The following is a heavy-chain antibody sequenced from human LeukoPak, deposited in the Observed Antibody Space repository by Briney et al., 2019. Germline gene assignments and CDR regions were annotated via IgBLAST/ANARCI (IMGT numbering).Heavy chain of an antibody. CDR3: ARMAGPR. J-gene: IGHJ4*02. Sequence: PGRSLRLSCAASGFTFDDYAMHWVRQAPGKGLEWVSGISWNSGSIGYADSVKGRFTISRDNAKNSLYLQMNSLRAEDTAVYYCARMAGPRWGQGTLVTVSS. D-gene: IGHD5-24*01. V-gene: IGHV3-9*01. CDR1: GFTFDDYA. CDR2: ISWNSGSI.